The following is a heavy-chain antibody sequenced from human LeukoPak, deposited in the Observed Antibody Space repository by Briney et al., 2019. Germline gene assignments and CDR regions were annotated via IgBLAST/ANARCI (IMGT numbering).Heavy chain of an antibody. J-gene: IGHJ1*01. CDR2: ISGNGGGT. D-gene: IGHD6-19*01. CDR1: GFTFSSYA. V-gene: IGHV3-23*01. CDR3: AKRSVSSGWYFPH. Sequence: GGSLRLSCAASGFTFSSYAMSWVRQAPGQGLEWVSAISGNGGGTYYADSVKGRFTVSRDNSKNTLYLQVSSLRAEDSAVYYCAKRSVSSGWYFPHWGQGTLVTVSS.